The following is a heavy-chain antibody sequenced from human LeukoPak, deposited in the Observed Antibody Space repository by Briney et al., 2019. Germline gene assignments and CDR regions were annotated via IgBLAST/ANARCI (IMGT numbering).Heavy chain of an antibody. V-gene: IGHV1-69*05. Sequence: ASVKVSCKASVGTFSIYAISWVRQAPGQGVEWMGRIFPIFGTANYAQKLQGRVTITTDESTSTDYMELSSLRSEDTAVYYCARTSGGVKPWKSLDYWGQGTLVTVSS. J-gene: IGHJ4*02. CDR1: VGTFSIYA. D-gene: IGHD3-16*01. CDR3: ARTSGGVKPWKSLDY. CDR2: IFPIFGTA.